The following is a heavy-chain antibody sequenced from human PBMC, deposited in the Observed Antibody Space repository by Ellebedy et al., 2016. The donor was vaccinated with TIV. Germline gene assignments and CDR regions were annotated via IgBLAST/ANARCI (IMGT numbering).Heavy chain of an antibody. D-gene: IGHD3-22*01. CDR2: ISGNGGST. Sequence: PGGSLRLSCAASGFTFDDYAMHWVRQAPGKGLEWVSLISGNGGSTYYADAVKGRFTISRDNSKNSLYLQMNSLRTEDTDLYYCAKDRIVVDGMDVWGKGTTVTVSS. CDR1: GFTFDDYA. V-gene: IGHV3-43*02. CDR3: AKDRIVVDGMDV. J-gene: IGHJ6*04.